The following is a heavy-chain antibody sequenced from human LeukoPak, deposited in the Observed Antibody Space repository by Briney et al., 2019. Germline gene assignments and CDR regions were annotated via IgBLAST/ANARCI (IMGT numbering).Heavy chain of an antibody. CDR2: INHSGST. CDR1: GGSFSGYY. CDR3: ARHRGYCSGGSCYVWDYYYGMDV. J-gene: IGHJ6*02. Sequence: PSETLSLTCAVYGGSFSGYYWSWIRQPPGKGLEWIGEINHSGSTNYNPSLKSRVTISVDTSKNQFSLKLSSVTAADTAVYYCARHRGYCSGGSCYVWDYYYGMDVWGQGTTVTVSS. V-gene: IGHV4-34*01. D-gene: IGHD2-15*01.